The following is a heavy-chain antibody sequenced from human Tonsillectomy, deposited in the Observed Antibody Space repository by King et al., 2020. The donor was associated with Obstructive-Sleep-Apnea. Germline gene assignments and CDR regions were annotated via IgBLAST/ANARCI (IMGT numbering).Heavy chain of an antibody. D-gene: IGHD2-2*01. J-gene: IGHJ6*02. CDR2: IYHSGST. V-gene: IGHV4-4*02. CDR3: AREVVVPAAMSYYYYGMDV. CDR1: GGSISSSNW. Sequence: QVPLQESGPGLVKPSGTLSLICAVSGGSISSSNWWSWVRQPPGKGLEWIGEIYHSGSTNYNPSLKSRVTISVDKSKNQFSLKLSSVTAADTAVYYCAREVVVPAAMSYYYYGMDVWGQGTTVTVSS.